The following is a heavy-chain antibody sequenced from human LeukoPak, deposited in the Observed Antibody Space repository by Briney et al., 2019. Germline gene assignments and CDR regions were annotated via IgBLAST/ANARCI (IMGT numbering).Heavy chain of an antibody. J-gene: IGHJ2*01. V-gene: IGHV5-51*01. CDR1: GYSFTSYW. D-gene: IGHD6-19*01. CDR3: ARRGIAVAGLGWYFDL. CDR2: IYPGDSDT. Sequence: GESLKISCKGSGYSFTSYWIGWVRQMPGKGLEWMGIIYPGDSDTGYSPSFQGQVTISADKSISTAYLQWSSLKASDTAMYYCARRGIAVAGLGWYFDLWGRGTLVTVSS.